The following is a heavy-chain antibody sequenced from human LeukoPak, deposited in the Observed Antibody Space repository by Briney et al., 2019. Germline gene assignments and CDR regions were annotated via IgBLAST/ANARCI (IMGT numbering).Heavy chain of an antibody. CDR1: GFTFSSYW. V-gene: IGHV3-74*01. Sequence: GGSLRLSCAASGFTFSSYWMHWVRQAPGKGLVWVSRINTDESSTHYADSVKGRFTISRDNAKNTLYLQMNSLRAEDTAVYYCANEYSSSSGRSFQHWGQGTLVTVSS. J-gene: IGHJ1*01. CDR3: ANEYSSSSGRSFQH. D-gene: IGHD6-6*01. CDR2: INTDESST.